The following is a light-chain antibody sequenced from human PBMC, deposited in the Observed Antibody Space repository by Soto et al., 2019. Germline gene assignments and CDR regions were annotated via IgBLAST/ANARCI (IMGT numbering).Light chain of an antibody. J-gene: IGLJ2*01. V-gene: IGLV2-8*01. CDR2: EVS. CDR1: SSDVGAYKY. CDR3: TSYVGSNIRV. Sequence: QSALTQPPSASGSPGQSVTISCTGTSSDVGAYKYVSWYQQYPGNATKLMIYEVSKPPAGVPDRFSGSKSGNTASLTVSGLQAEDEADYYCTSYVGSNIRVFGGGTKLTVL.